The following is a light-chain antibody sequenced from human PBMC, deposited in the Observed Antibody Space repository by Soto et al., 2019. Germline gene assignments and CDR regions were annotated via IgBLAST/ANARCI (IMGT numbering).Light chain of an antibody. V-gene: IGKV1-5*01. J-gene: IGKJ1*01. CDR1: QSISSW. CDR2: HVS. Sequence: DIQMTQSPSTLSASVGDKVTLTCRASQSISSWLAWYQQKPGEAPKLLIYHVSSLENGVPSRFSGSGSGTEFTLTISSLQPDDFATYYCQLYVTYPLAFGQGTKVEI. CDR3: QLYVTYPLA.